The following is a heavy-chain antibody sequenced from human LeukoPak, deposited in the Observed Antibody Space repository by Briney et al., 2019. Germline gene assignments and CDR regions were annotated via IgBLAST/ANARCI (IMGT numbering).Heavy chain of an antibody. J-gene: IGHJ5*02. CDR1: GFTFDDYA. CDR2: ISGDGGST. CDR3: AKAIVSGWYIGSGFDP. V-gene: IGHV3-43*02. D-gene: IGHD6-19*01. Sequence: GGSLRLSCAAPGFTFDDYAMHWVRQAPGKGLEWVSLISGDGGSTYYADSVKGRFTISRDNSKNSLYPQMNSLRTEDTALYYCAKAIVSGWYIGSGFDPWGQGTLVTVSS.